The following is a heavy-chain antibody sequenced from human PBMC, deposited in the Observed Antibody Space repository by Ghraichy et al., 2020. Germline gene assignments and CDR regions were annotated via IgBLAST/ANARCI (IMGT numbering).Heavy chain of an antibody. CDR3: AKSLKVGATYSVSDY. J-gene: IGHJ4*02. CDR1: GFTFSTYA. D-gene: IGHD1-26*01. V-gene: IGHV3-23*01. Sequence: GESLNISCAASGFTFSTYAMSWVRQAPGKGLEWVSAITGSGGSTYYADSVKGRFTISRDNSKNTLYLQVNSLRAEDTVVYYCAKSLKVGATYSVSDYWGQGTLVTVSS. CDR2: ITGSGGST.